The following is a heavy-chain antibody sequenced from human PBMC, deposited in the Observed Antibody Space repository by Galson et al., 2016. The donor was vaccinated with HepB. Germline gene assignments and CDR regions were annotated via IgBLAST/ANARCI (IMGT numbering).Heavy chain of an antibody. CDR1: GGSISSSYYF. D-gene: IGHD6-19*01. V-gene: IGHV4-39*01. CDR2: IYYSGTT. J-gene: IGHJ3*01. CDR3: ARQDRAGLVNF. Sequence: SETLSLTCTVSGGSISSSYYFWAWIRKPPGKGLDWIGSIYYSGTTHYNPSLQSRVSISVDTSKNQFSLSLTSVSAADTAMYSCARQDRAGLVNFWGQGTMVT.